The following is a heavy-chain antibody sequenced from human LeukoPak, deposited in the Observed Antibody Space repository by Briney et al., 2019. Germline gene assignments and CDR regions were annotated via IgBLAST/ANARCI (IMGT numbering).Heavy chain of an antibody. D-gene: IGHD3-10*01. V-gene: IGHV3-64*01. CDR2: ISSNGGST. J-gene: IGHJ4*02. Sequence: GGSLRLSCAASGFTFSSYAIHWVRQAPGNGLEYVSAISSNGGSTYYANSVKGRFTISRDNSKNTLYLQMGSLRAEDMAVYYCARGRVYYYGSGSYYFDYWGQGTLVTVSS. CDR3: ARGRVYYYGSGSYYFDY. CDR1: GFTFSSYA.